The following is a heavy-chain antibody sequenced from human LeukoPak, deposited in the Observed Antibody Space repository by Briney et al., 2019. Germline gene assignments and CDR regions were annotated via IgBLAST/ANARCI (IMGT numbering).Heavy chain of an antibody. V-gene: IGHV4-59*08. D-gene: IGHD6-19*01. Sequence: SETLSLTCTVSGDSIDSYYWSWIRQPPGKGLEWIGYIYYSGSTNYNPSLKSRVTISVDTSKNQFSLKLSSVTAADTAVYYCARRAGMVAVTGGVYYGMDVWGQGTTVTVSS. CDR2: IYYSGST. CDR3: ARRAGMVAVTGGVYYGMDV. CDR1: GDSIDSYY. J-gene: IGHJ6*02.